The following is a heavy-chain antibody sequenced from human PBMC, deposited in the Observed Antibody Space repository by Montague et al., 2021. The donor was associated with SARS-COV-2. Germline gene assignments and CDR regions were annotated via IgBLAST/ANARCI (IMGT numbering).Heavy chain of an antibody. CDR1: GXSINHY. CDR3: ARSQWHNWYFDL. V-gene: IGHV4-59*11. J-gene: IGHJ2*01. Sequence: SETLSLTCTVSGXSINHYWSWIRQPPGKGLEWIGYIYYDGSSNYNPSLRIRVTISMQTSRNQVSLRLSSVTAADTALYYCARSQWHNWYFDLWGRGTLVTVSS. D-gene: IGHD2-8*01. CDR2: IYYDGSS.